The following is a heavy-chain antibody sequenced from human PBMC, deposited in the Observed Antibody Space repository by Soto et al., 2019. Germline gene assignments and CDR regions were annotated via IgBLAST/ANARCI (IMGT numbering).Heavy chain of an antibody. D-gene: IGHD2-8*01. Sequence: ASVKVSCKASGYTFTDYYMHWVRQAPGQGLEWMGWINPNSGATSYAQRFQGRVIMTRDTSISTAYMELSRLTSDDTAVYYCAREGGYIVQMVYALPWYWGQGTLVTVSS. V-gene: IGHV1-2*02. CDR3: AREGGYIVQMVYALPWY. CDR1: GYTFTDYY. CDR2: INPNSGAT. J-gene: IGHJ4*02.